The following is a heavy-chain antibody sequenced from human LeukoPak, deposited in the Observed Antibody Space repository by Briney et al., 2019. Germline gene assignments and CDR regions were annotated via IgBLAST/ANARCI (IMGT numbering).Heavy chain of an antibody. CDR3: ARELEGVGATLFDY. J-gene: IGHJ4*02. Sequence: PPETLSLTCTVSGGSISSYYWSWIRQPPGKGLEWIGYIYYSGSTNYNPSLKSRVAISVDTSKNQFSLKLSSVTAADTAVYYCARELEGVGATLFDYWGQGILVTVSS. CDR1: GGSISSYY. V-gene: IGHV4-59*01. CDR2: IYYSGST. D-gene: IGHD1-26*01.